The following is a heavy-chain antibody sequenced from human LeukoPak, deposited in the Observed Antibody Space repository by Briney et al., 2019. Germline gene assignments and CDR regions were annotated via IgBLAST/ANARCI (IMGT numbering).Heavy chain of an antibody. V-gene: IGHV3-21*01. CDR2: ISSSSSYI. D-gene: IGHD6-19*01. CDR1: GFTFSSYS. Sequence: NSGGSLRLSCAASGFTFSSYSMNWVRQAPGKGLEWVSSISSSSSYIYYADSVKGRFTISRDNAKNSLYLQMNSLRAEDTAVYYCARDSSGWYAYWGQGTLVTVSS. J-gene: IGHJ4*02. CDR3: ARDSSGWYAY.